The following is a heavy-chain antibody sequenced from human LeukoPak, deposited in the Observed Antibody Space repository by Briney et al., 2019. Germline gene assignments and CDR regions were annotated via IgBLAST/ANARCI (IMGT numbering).Heavy chain of an antibody. CDR1: GYSFITYR. CDR2: IYPGDSDT. Sequence: GESLKISCKGSGYSFITYRIGWVRQMPGKGLEWMGIIYPGDSDTRYSPSFQGQVTISADKSISTAYLQWSSLKASDTAMYYCAISYGAQGNCSSTSCNAGGLGYWGQGTLVTVSS. CDR3: AISYGAQGNCSSTSCNAGGLGY. J-gene: IGHJ4*02. D-gene: IGHD2-2*01. V-gene: IGHV5-51*01.